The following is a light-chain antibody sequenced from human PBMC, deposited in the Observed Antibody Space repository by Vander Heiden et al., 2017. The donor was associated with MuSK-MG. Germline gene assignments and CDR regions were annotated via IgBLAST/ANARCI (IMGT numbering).Light chain of an antibody. V-gene: IGKV3-15*01. CDR1: QSVSSN. CDR3: QQNKNWPLYT. CDR2: AAS. J-gene: IGKJ2*01. Sequence: EMAMTQSPATLSVSPGERATLSCRASQSVSSNLAWYQQKPGQAPRLLIYAASTRDTGIPARFSGRGYGTEFTLTISSRQSEDFAVYYCQQNKNWPLYTFGQGTKMEIK.